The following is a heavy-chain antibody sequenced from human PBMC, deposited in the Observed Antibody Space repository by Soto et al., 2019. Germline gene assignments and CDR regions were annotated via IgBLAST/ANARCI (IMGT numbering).Heavy chain of an antibody. D-gene: IGHD3-3*01. CDR3: ARFIRDYDFWSGPFDY. Sequence: SETLSLTCTVSGGSISSYYWSWIRQPPGKGLEWIEYIYYSGSTNYNPSLKSRVTISVDTSKNQFSLKLSSVTAADTAVYYCARFIRDYDFWSGPFDYWGQGTLVTVSS. CDR1: GGSISSYY. J-gene: IGHJ4*02. CDR2: IYYSGST. V-gene: IGHV4-59*08.